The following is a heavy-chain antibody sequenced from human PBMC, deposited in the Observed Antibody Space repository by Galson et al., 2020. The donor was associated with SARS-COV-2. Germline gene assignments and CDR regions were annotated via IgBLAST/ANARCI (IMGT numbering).Heavy chain of an antibody. CDR2: ITGDGSRA. CDR3: ARGQYNSSPGY. V-gene: IGHV3-74*01. J-gene: IGHJ4*02. D-gene: IGHD1-20*01. CDR1: GFTFSSYW. Sequence: GGCLRLSCAGSGFTFSSYWMFWVRQAPGKGLVWVSPITGDGSRASYADSVKGRFTITCDSAKNTMYLQMDSLTPEDTAVYYCARGQYNSSPGYWGQGTLVTVSS.